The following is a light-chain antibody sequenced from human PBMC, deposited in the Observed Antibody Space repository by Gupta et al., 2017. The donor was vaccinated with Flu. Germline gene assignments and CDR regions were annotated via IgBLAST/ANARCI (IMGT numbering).Light chain of an antibody. CDR2: EGS. CDR1: SGDVGSYNL. V-gene: IGLV2-23*01. Sequence: TSGDVGSYNLVSWYQQHPGKAPKLMIYEGSKRPSGVSNRFSGSKSGNTASLTISGLQAEDEADYYCCSYAASNTLVFGGGTKLTVL. CDR3: CSYAASNTLV. J-gene: IGLJ3*02.